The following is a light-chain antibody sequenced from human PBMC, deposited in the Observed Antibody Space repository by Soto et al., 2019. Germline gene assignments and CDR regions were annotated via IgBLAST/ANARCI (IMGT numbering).Light chain of an antibody. J-gene: IGLJ1*01. Sequence: QSVLTQPPSASGTPGQRVTISCSGSSSNIGSNTVNWYQQLPGTPPKLLIYNNNQRPSGVPDRFSGAKSGTSASLAISCLQSEDEADYYCSAWDDSLNGLVFGTGTKLTVL. CDR1: SSNIGSNT. V-gene: IGLV1-44*01. CDR3: SAWDDSLNGLV. CDR2: NNN.